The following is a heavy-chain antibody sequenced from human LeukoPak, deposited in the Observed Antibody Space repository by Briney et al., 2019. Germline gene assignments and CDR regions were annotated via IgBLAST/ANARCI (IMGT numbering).Heavy chain of an antibody. CDR3: TRREQFGSRIYGFRY. Sequence: QPGVSLRLSYVASGFPFSTYAMNWVRQAPGKGLESVSAITDSGDTTYYGDSMKGRFTVSRDNSKNTLFLQMRSLRAEDTVLYYCTRREQFGSRIYGFRYWGQGALVTVSS. V-gene: IGHV3-23*01. CDR2: ITDSGDTT. CDR1: GFPFSTYA. D-gene: IGHD3/OR15-3a*01. J-gene: IGHJ4*02.